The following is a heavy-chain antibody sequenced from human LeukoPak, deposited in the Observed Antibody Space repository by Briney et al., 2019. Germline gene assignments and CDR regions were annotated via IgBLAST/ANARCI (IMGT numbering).Heavy chain of an antibody. CDR2: ISYDGSNK. D-gene: IGHD6-19*01. Sequence: GRSLRLSCAASGFTFSSYGMHWVRQAPGKGLEWVAVISYDGSNKYYADSVKGRFTISRDNSKNTLYLQMNSLRAEDTAVYYCAKEIAVAGTRWSDPWGQGTLVTVSS. CDR1: GFTFSSYG. V-gene: IGHV3-30*18. J-gene: IGHJ5*02. CDR3: AKEIAVAGTRWSDP.